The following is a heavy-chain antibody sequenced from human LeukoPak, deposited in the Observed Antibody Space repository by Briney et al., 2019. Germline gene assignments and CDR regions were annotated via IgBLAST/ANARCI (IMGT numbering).Heavy chain of an antibody. Sequence: SQTLSLTCAVYGGSFSGYYWSWIRQPPGKGLEWIGEINHGGSTNYNPSLKSRVTISVDTSKNQFSLKLSSVTAADTAVYYCASSGSIYYYYGMDVWGQGTTVTVSS. V-gene: IGHV4-34*01. CDR1: GGSFSGYY. D-gene: IGHD6-19*01. J-gene: IGHJ6*02. CDR2: INHGGST. CDR3: ASSGSIYYYYGMDV.